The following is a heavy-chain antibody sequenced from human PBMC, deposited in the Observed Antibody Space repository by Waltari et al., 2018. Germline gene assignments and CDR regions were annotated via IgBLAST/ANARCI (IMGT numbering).Heavy chain of an antibody. CDR2: IYHSGST. Sequence: QVQLQESGPGLVKPSETLSLTCAVSGYSISSGYYWRWIRQPPGKGLEWIGSIYHSGSTYYNPSLKSRVTISVDTSKNQFSLKLSSVTAADTAVYYCARHAVMVQGRDFDYWGQGTLVTVSS. V-gene: IGHV4-38-2*01. CDR1: GYSISSGYY. CDR3: ARHAVMVQGRDFDY. J-gene: IGHJ4*02. D-gene: IGHD3-10*01.